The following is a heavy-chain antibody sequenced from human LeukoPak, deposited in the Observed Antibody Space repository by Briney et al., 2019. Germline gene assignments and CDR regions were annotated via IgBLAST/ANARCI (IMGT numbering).Heavy chain of an antibody. CDR2: ISSSGSGGNT. CDR1: GVTLSSYA. V-gene: IGHV3-23*01. J-gene: IGHJ6*02. Sequence: GGSLRLSCTASGVTLSSYAMSWARQAPGKGLEWVSGISSSGSGGNTYYADSVKGRFTISRDSSKNTLFLHMNTLRAEDTAVYYCASVYKYGMDVWGQGTTVIVSS. CDR3: ASVYKYGMDV.